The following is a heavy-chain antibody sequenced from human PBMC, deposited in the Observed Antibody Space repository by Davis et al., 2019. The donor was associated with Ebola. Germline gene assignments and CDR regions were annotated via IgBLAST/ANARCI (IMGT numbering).Heavy chain of an antibody. J-gene: IGHJ4*02. CDR1: GFTFSSYG. CDR2: ISYDGSNK. Sequence: PGGSLRLSCAASGFTFSSYGMHWVRQAPGKGLEWVAVISYDGSNKYYADSVKGRFTISRDNSKNTLYLQMNSLRAEDTAVYYCARAPMVRGVITHFDRWGQGTLVTVSS. V-gene: IGHV3-30*03. D-gene: IGHD3-10*01. CDR3: ARAPMVRGVITHFDR.